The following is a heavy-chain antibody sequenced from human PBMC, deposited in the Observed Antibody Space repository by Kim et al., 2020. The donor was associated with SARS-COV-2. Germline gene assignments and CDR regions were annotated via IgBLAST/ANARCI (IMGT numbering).Heavy chain of an antibody. D-gene: IGHD6-19*01. V-gene: IGHV3-33*01. CDR2: IWYDGSNK. CDR3: ARRGDSSKDFDY. Sequence: GGSLRLSCAASGFTFSNYAMHWVRQAPGKGLEWVAVIWYDGSNKYYADSVKGRFTISRDNSKNTLYLQMNSLRAEDTAVYYCARRGDSSKDFDYWGQGT. J-gene: IGHJ4*02. CDR1: GFTFSNYA.